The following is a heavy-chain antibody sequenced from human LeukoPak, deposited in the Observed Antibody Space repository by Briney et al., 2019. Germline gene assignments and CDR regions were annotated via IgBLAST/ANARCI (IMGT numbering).Heavy chain of an antibody. V-gene: IGHV4-39*07. D-gene: IGHD1-26*01. CDR2: IYYSGST. J-gene: IGHJ4*02. Sequence: SETLSLTCTVSGGSISSSSYYWGWIRQPPGKGLEWIGSIYYSGSTYYNPSLKSRLTISVDTSKNQFSLKLKSMTAADTAVYFCARVLWGEDGSYFASWGQGALVTVSS. CDR3: ARVLWGEDGSYFAS. CDR1: GGSISSSSYY.